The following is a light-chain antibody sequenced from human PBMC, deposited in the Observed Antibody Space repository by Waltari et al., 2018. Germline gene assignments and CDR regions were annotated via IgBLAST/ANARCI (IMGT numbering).Light chain of an antibody. Sequence: IVMTQSPATLSVSPVERVTLSCRASQSVSTNLAWFQQKPGQAPRLLIYVASTRATGIPARFSGGGSGTEFTLTISSLQSEDFAVYYCHQYNYWPLTFGQGTKLEIK. CDR1: QSVSTN. V-gene: IGKV3-15*01. CDR2: VAS. CDR3: HQYNYWPLT. J-gene: IGKJ1*01.